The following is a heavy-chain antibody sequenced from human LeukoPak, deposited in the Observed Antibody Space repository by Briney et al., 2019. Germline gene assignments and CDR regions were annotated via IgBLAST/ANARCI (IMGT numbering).Heavy chain of an antibody. Sequence: GRSLRLSCAASGFTFSSYGMHWVRQAPGKGLEWVAVIWYDGSNKYYADSVKGRFTISRDNSKNTLYLQMNSLRAEDTAVYYCARDRGNGRFDPWGQGTLVTVSS. D-gene: IGHD3-10*01. J-gene: IGHJ5*02. CDR1: GFTFSSYG. CDR2: IWYDGSNK. V-gene: IGHV3-33*01. CDR3: ARDRGNGRFDP.